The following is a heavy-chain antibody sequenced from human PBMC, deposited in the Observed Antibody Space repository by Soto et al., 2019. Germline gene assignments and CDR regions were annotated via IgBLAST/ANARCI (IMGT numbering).Heavy chain of an antibody. V-gene: IGHV3-23*01. CDR3: AKTSGVIVVVTSFDH. J-gene: IGHJ4*02. D-gene: IGHD3-22*01. CDR2: ISGSGESK. CDR1: GFTFSKYA. Sequence: GGSLRLSCAASGFTFSKYALTWVRQGPGKGLEWVSAISGSGESKYDADSVKGRFTISRDNSKNTLYLQMNSLRAEDTAIYYCAKTSGVIVVVTSFDHWGQGTLVTV.